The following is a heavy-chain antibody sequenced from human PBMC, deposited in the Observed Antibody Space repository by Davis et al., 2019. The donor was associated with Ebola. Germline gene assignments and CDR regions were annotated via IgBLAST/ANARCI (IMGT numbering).Heavy chain of an antibody. CDR1: GGSISSSNW. V-gene: IGHV4-4*02. J-gene: IGHJ6*02. Sequence: SETLSLTCAVSGGSISSSNWWRWIRQPPGKGLEWIGEINHSGSTNYNPSLKSRVTISVDTSKNQFSLKLSSVTAADTAVYYCARAHYYYGMDVWGQGTTVTVSS. CDR2: INHSGST. CDR3: ARAHYYYGMDV.